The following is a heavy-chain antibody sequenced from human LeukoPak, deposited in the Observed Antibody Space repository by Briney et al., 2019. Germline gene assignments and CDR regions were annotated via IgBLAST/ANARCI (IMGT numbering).Heavy chain of an antibody. Sequence: GVSVKVSCKASGYTFTGYYMHWVRQAPGQGLEWMGWITPNSGGTNYAQKFQGRVTMTRDTSISTTYMELSRLRSDDTAVYYCARSYYYDSSGYYEEGDWFDPWGQGTLVTVSS. D-gene: IGHD3-22*01. CDR2: ITPNSGGT. CDR1: GYTFTGYY. CDR3: ARSYYYDSSGYYEEGDWFDP. J-gene: IGHJ5*02. V-gene: IGHV1-2*02.